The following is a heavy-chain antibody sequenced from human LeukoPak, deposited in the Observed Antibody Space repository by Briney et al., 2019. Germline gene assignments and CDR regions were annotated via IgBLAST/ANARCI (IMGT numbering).Heavy chain of an antibody. CDR1: GYSISSGYY. CDR2: IYDSGST. Sequence: SETLSLTCTVSGYSISSGYYWGWIRQHPGKGLEWIGHIYDSGSTYYHPSLKSRVTISVDTSKNQFSLKLSSVTAADTAVYYCARSLPMVRGVITPRWSNGMDVWGQGTTVTVSS. J-gene: IGHJ6*02. CDR3: ARSLPMVRGVITPRWSNGMDV. D-gene: IGHD3-10*01. V-gene: IGHV4-38-2*02.